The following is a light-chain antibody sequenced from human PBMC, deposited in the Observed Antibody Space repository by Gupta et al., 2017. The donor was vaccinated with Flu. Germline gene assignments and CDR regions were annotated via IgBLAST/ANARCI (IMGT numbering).Light chain of an antibody. J-gene: IGLJ3*02. Sequence: QSALTQPRSVSGSPGQSVTISCTGTSSDVGGYNYVSWYQQHAGKAPKLMISNVSKRPSGVPDRFSGSKSGNTASLTISGLQAEDEADYYCCSYAGTYTYVFGGGTELTVL. CDR2: NVS. CDR1: SSDVGGYNY. V-gene: IGLV2-11*01. CDR3: CSYAGTYTYV.